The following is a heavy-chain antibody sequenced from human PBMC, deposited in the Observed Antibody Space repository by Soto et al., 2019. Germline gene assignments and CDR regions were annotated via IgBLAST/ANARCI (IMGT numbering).Heavy chain of an antibody. D-gene: IGHD3-22*01. J-gene: IGHJ3*02. Sequence: PGGSLRLSCAASGVGFSTYGMNWVRQAPGKGLEWVAVISYNGGNKYYADSVKGRFTISRDNSKNTLYLQMNSLRAEDTAVYYSARNYYDSGGYYYGGAFDIWGQGTMVTVSS. CDR2: ISYNGGNK. CDR1: GVGFSTYG. V-gene: IGHV3-30*14. CDR3: ARNYYDSGGYYYGGAFDI.